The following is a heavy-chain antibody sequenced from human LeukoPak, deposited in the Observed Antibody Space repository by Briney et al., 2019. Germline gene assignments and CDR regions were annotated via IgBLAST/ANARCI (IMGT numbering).Heavy chain of an antibody. J-gene: IGHJ4*02. D-gene: IGHD2-8*01. Sequence: SETLSLTCTISGGSISSYFWTWIRQPPGKGLEWIGYIYYSGSTNYNPSLKSRVTISLDTSKNQFSLKLSSVTAADTAVYYCARRVAVTKRYYFDYWGQGTLVTVS. CDR2: IYYSGST. V-gene: IGHV4-59*08. CDR1: GGSISSYF. CDR3: ARRVAVTKRYYFDY.